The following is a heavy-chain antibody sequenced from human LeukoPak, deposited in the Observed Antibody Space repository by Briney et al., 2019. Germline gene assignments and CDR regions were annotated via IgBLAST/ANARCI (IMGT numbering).Heavy chain of an antibody. D-gene: IGHD6-13*01. CDR1: GYTFTGYY. Sequence: ASVKVSCKAAGYTFTGYYMHWVRQAPGQGLEWMGWINPNSGGTNYAQKFQGRVTMTRDTSISTAYMELSRLRSDDTAVYYCARAAQQLWAQISKSLKYYFDYWGQGTLVTVSS. CDR3: ARAAQQLWAQISKSLKYYFDY. V-gene: IGHV1-2*02. J-gene: IGHJ4*02. CDR2: INPNSGGT.